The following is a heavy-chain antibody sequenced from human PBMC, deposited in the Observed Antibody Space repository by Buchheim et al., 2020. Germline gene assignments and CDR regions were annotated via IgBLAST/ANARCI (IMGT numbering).Heavy chain of an antibody. CDR3: ARDSGTTGIDS. CDR1: GDSISSYY. V-gene: IGHV4-59*01. Sequence: QVQLQESGAGLVKPSETLSPTCSVSGDSISSYYWAWIRQPPGKGLEYIGFIHHTGSANYNPSLKSRVTMSVDTSKNQFSLTLTSMTAADTAVYYCARDSGTTGIDSWGQGTL. J-gene: IGHJ4*02. CDR2: IHHTGSA. D-gene: IGHD1-7*01.